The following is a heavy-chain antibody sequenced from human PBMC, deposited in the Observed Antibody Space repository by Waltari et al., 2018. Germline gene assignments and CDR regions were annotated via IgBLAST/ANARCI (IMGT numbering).Heavy chain of an antibody. CDR1: GFTFRGYA. D-gene: IGHD6-19*01. Sequence: EVQLLESGGGLVQPGGSLRLSCAASGFTFRGYAMSWFRQAPGKGLEWVSVIYSGGSTYYADSVKGRFTISRDNSKNTLYLQMNSLRAEDTAVYYCAKDQVAGLRSYWGQGTLVTVSS. CDR3: AKDQVAGLRSY. CDR2: IYSGGST. J-gene: IGHJ4*02. V-gene: IGHV3-23*03.